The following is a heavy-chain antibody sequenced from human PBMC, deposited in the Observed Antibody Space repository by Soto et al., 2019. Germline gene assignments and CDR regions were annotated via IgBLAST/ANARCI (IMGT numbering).Heavy chain of an antibody. J-gene: IGHJ6*02. Sequence: TLSLTCTVSVDSITTYYWSWIRQPAGKGLEWIGRIDASGNTNYNPSLNSRVTMSIDTSKKQFSLKLTSVTAADTAIYYCARYSNNWFQTEGMDVWGQGTTVTVSS. D-gene: IGHD6-13*01. CDR2: IDASGNT. CDR3: ARYSNNWFQTEGMDV. V-gene: IGHV4-4*07. CDR1: VDSITTYY.